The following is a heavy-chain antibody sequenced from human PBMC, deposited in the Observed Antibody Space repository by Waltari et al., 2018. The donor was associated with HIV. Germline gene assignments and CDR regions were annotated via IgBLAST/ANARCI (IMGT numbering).Heavy chain of an antibody. Sequence: EVQLLESGGGLVQPGGSLRLSCAASGFTFSSYAMSWVRQAPGKGLEWVSAISGSGGSTYYADSVKGRFTISRDNSKTTLYLQMNSLRAEDTAVYYCAKVGNYGDFPWGSWGQGTLVTVSS. V-gene: IGHV3-23*01. CDR2: ISGSGGST. D-gene: IGHD4-17*01. CDR3: AKVGNYGDFPWGS. J-gene: IGHJ5*02. CDR1: GFTFSSYA.